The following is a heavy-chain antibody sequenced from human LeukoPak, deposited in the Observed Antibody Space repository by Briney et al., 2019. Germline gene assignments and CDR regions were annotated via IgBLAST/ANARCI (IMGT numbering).Heavy chain of an antibody. D-gene: IGHD3-22*01. V-gene: IGHV4-59*01. Sequence: PSETLSLTCTVSGGSISSYYWSWIRQPPGKGLEWLGYIYYSGSTNYNPSLKSRVTISVDTSKNQFSLKLSSVTAADTAVYYCARVRYYDSLDIWGQGTMVTVSS. CDR3: ARVRYYDSLDI. CDR1: GGSISSYY. J-gene: IGHJ3*02. CDR2: IYYSGST.